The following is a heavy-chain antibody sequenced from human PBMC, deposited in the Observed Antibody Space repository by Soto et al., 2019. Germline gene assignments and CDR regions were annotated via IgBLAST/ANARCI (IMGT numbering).Heavy chain of an antibody. D-gene: IGHD2-21*02. J-gene: IGHJ4*02. V-gene: IGHV1-46*01. Sequence: QVQLVQSGAEVKKPGASVKVSCKASGDTFTDYYIHWVRQAPGQGLEWMGTVNPSGGHTTYAQHFLGRMTXPXAXSXXPLYKELTSLTSEDTAVYYCARGGHVVVVTAALDYWGQGTLVTVSS. CDR2: VNPSGGHT. CDR1: GDTFTDYY. CDR3: ARGGHVVVVTAALDY.